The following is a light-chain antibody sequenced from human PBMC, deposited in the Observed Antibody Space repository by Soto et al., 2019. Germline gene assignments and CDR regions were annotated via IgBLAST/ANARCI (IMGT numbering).Light chain of an antibody. Sequence: QSVLTQPPSASGTPGQRVTISCSGSSSNIGTNTVNWYQQLPRTAPKLLIYSNDQRPSGVPDRFSGSKSGTSASLAISGLQSADEADYYCCSYAGGWVFGGGTKLTVL. V-gene: IGLV1-44*01. J-gene: IGLJ3*02. CDR2: SND. CDR1: SSNIGTNT. CDR3: CSYAGGWV.